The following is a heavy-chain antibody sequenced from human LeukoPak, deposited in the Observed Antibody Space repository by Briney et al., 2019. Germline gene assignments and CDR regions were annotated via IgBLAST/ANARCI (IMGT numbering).Heavy chain of an antibody. CDR3: AGRGHLYSRD. CDR2: IQDTGIT. Sequence: SETLSLICNVSGDSVSSGYWSWIRQSPGKGLEWIGFIQDTGITDYNPSLKSRLLMSLDTSKNQFSLNLRSVTAADTAVYYCAGRGHLYSRDRGQGLLVTISS. D-gene: IGHD2-15*01. V-gene: IGHV4-4*09. J-gene: IGHJ1*01. CDR1: GDSVSSGY.